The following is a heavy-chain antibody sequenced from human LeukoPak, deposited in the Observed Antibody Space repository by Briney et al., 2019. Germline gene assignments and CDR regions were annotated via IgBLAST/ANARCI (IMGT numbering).Heavy chain of an antibody. Sequence: SETLSLTCAVSGGSISSYYRSWIRQPPGKGLEWIGYIYYSGSTNYNPSLKSRVTISVDTSKNQFSLKLSSVTAADTAVYYCARSIAAAGDFDYWGQGTLVTVSS. CDR2: IYYSGST. CDR1: GGSISSYY. V-gene: IGHV4-59*08. J-gene: IGHJ4*02. D-gene: IGHD6-13*01. CDR3: ARSIAAAGDFDY.